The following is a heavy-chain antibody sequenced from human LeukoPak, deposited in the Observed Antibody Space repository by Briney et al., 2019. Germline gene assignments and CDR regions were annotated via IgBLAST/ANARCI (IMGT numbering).Heavy chain of an antibody. D-gene: IGHD4-17*01. CDR2: IYNSGSR. CDR1: GGSLCIYY. J-gene: IGHJ4*02. Sequence: SETLSLTCTVSGGSLCIYYCSCIRQPPGRSLGWIGDIYNSGSRHYNPSHQSRLTTSVDTSKNPFSLTLSSVTAADTAVYYCARGREDYAPGSLLSFDCWGQGNLVIVSS. V-gene: IGHV4-59*08. CDR3: ARGREDYAPGSLLSFDC.